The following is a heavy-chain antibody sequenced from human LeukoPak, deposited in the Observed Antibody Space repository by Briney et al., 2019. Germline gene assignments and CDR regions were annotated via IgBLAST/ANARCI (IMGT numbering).Heavy chain of an antibody. D-gene: IGHD2-15*01. CDR1: GGSISSYY. Sequence: SETLSLTCSVSGGSISSYYWSWIRQPPGKGLEWIGYIYYSGSTNYNPSLKGRVTISVDTSKNQFSLKLSSVTAADTAVYYCARWDCSGGSCQTGFDYWGQGTLVTVSS. J-gene: IGHJ4*02. V-gene: IGHV4-59*01. CDR2: IYYSGST. CDR3: ARWDCSGGSCQTGFDY.